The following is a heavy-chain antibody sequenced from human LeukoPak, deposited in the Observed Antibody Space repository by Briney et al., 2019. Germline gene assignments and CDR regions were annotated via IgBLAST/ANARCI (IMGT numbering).Heavy chain of an antibody. V-gene: IGHV4-4*09. Sequence: SETLSLTCTVSGGSISSYYWSWIRRPPGKGLEWIGYIYTSGSTNYNPSLKSRVTISVDTSKNQFSLKLSSVTAADTAVYYCARGSKRFLEWLLPPHWFDPWGQGTLVTVSS. D-gene: IGHD3-3*01. CDR1: GGSISSYY. J-gene: IGHJ5*02. CDR3: ARGSKRFLEWLLPPHWFDP. CDR2: IYTSGST.